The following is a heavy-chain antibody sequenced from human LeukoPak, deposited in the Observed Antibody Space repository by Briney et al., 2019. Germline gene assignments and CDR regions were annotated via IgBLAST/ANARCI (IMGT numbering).Heavy chain of an antibody. CDR2: ISSSSSYI. CDR1: GFTFRSYS. D-gene: IGHD3-10*01. V-gene: IGHV3-21*01. Sequence: SGGSQTLSCAASGFTFRSYSMNWVRQAPGKGLEWVSSISSSSSYIYYADSVKGRFTISRDNAKNSLYLQMNSLRAEDTAVYYCAKDLRFGDSPGNRFDYWGQGTLVTASS. CDR3: AKDLRFGDSPGNRFDY. J-gene: IGHJ4*02.